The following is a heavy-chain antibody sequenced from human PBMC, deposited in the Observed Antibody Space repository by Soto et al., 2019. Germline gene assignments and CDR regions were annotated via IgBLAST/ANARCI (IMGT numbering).Heavy chain of an antibody. CDR2: IYPGDSDT. D-gene: IGHD3-3*02. CDR1: GYRFTRYW. J-gene: IGHJ6*02. Sequence: PGESLKLPCKGSGYRFTRYWIGCVRQMPGKGLEWMGIIYPGDSDTRYSPSFQGQVTISADKSISTAYLQWSSLKASDTAMYYCARVGIYSYYGMDVWGQGTTFTVSS. CDR3: ARVGIYSYYGMDV. V-gene: IGHV5-51*01.